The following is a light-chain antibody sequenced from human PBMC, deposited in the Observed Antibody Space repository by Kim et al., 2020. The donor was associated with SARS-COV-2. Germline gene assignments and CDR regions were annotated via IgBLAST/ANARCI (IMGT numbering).Light chain of an antibody. V-gene: IGLV8-61*01. J-gene: IGLJ3*02. CDR3: ALYMGVGIWV. CDR1: SGSVSNPNH. CDR2: NTD. Sequence: GGTVTLTVGLISGSVSNPNHASGEQQTPGQAPRTVIYNTDIRSSGVPDRFSGSILGNKAALTITGAQADDECDYYCALYMGVGIWVIGGGTKVSVL.